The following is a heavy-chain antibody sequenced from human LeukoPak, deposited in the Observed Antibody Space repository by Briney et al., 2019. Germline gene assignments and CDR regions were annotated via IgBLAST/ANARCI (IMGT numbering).Heavy chain of an antibody. V-gene: IGHV3-49*04. CDR3: TRAPSLSWFDP. CDR1: GFTFSSYW. CDR2: IRSKTHGGTT. D-gene: IGHD3-10*01. J-gene: IGHJ5*02. Sequence: GGSLRLSCAASGFTFSSYWTSWARQAPGKGLEWVGFIRSKTHGGTTEYAASVKGRFIISRDDSRSIAYLQMNSLKTEDTAMYYCTRAPSLSWFDPWGQGTLVTVSS.